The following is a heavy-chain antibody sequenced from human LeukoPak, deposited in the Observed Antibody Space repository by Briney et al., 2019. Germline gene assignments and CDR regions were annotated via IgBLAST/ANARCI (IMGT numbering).Heavy chain of an antibody. D-gene: IGHD6-19*01. V-gene: IGHV3-30*01. Sequence: GRSLRLSCAASGFTFSSYAMHWVRQAPGKGLEWVAVISYDGSNKYYADSVKGRFTISRDNSKNTLYLQMNSLRAEDTAVYYCASGIGAVAGTYHWGQGTLVTVSS. CDR3: ASGIGAVAGTYH. J-gene: IGHJ5*02. CDR1: GFTFSSYA. CDR2: ISYDGSNK.